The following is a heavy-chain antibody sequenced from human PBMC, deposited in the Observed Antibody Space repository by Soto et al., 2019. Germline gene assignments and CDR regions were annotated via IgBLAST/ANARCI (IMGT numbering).Heavy chain of an antibody. V-gene: IGHV4-34*01. D-gene: IGHD6-13*01. CDR1: GGSFIGYY. CDR2: INHSGST. CDR3: AGGYSYGTGEQQLVGEVY. J-gene: IGHJ4*02. Sequence: SETLSLTCAVYGGSFIGYYCIFIRHPPFKWLEWIGEINHSGSTNYNPSLKSRVTISVDTSKNQFSLKLSSVTAADTAVYYCAGGYSYGTGEQQLVGEVYWGQGTLVTVSS.